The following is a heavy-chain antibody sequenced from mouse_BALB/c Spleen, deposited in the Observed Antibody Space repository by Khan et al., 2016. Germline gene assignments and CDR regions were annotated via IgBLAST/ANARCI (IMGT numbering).Heavy chain of an antibody. CDR3: ARYGYYYGSSRYFDV. J-gene: IGHJ1*03. Sequence: QIQLVQSGPELKKPGKTVKISCKASGYTFTNYGMNWVKQAPGKGLKWMGWINTYSGESTYADDFKGRFAFSLETSANTAYLQINNLKNEDTATYCGARYGYYYGSSRYFDVWGTGTTVTVSS. CDR2: INTYSGES. D-gene: IGHD1-1*01. CDR1: GYTFTNYG. V-gene: IGHV9-3-1*01.